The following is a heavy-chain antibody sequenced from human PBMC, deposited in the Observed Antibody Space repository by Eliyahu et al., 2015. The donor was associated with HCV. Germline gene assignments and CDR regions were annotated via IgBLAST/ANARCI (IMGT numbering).Heavy chain of an antibody. CDR2: IGTAGDT. CDR1: GFTFSSYD. D-gene: IGHD1-26*01. J-gene: IGHJ3*02. V-gene: IGHV3-13*01. Sequence: EVQLVESGGGLVQPGGSLRLSCAASGFTFSSYDXPXVRQATGKGLEWVSAIGTAGDTYYPGSVKGRFTISRENAKNSLYLQMNSLRAGDTAVYYCARALPEVGATRARGNDAFDIWGQGTMVTVSS. CDR3: ARALPEVGATRARGNDAFDI.